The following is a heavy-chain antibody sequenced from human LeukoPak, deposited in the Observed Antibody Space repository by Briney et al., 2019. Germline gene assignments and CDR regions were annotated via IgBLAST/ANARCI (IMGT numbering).Heavy chain of an antibody. CDR1: GYAFTNHG. D-gene: IGHD3-10*01. V-gene: IGHV1-18*01. CDR3: ARDQEYYGSGSYYTY. J-gene: IGHJ4*02. Sequence: ASVKVSCKASGYAFTNHGINWVRQAPGQGLEWMGWIGTYNDKKNYAQKFQGRVTMTIDTSTSTAYMELRSLRSDDTALYYCARDQEYYGSGSYYTYWGQGTLVTVSS. CDR2: IGTYNDKK.